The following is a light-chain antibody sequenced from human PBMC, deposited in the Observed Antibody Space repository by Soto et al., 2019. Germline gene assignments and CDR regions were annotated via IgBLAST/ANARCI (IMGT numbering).Light chain of an antibody. CDR1: SSDVGGDNY. CDR3: CSFAGSYTLWV. J-gene: IGLJ3*02. Sequence: QSVLTQPRSVSGSPGQSGTISCTGTSSDVGGDNYVSWYQQYPDKAPKLIIYNVNKRPSGVPDRFSGYKSGTTASQTSSGLQAEDEADYYGCSFAGSYTLWVLGVGIKLTVL. CDR2: NVN. V-gene: IGLV2-11*01.